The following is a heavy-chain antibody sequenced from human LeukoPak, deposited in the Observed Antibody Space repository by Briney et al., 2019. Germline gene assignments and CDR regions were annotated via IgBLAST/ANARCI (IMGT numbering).Heavy chain of an antibody. Sequence: PGGSLTLSRAAAALTFSNAWMSWASHAPGKGPDWVSRIKRKTDGGTTDYAAPVKGRFTISRDDSKNTLYLQMNSLKTDDTAVYYCTTDGRDGYNLLLFDYWGQGTLVTVSS. J-gene: IGHJ4*02. CDR2: IKRKTDGGTT. V-gene: IGHV3-15*01. D-gene: IGHD5-24*01. CDR3: TTDGRDGYNLLLFDY. CDR1: ALTFSNAW.